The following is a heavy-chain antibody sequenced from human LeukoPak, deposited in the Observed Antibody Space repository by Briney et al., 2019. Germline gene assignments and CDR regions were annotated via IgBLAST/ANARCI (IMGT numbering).Heavy chain of an antibody. CDR1: GGSFSGYY. V-gene: IGHV4-34*01. Sequence: PSETLSLTCAVYGGSFSGYYWSWIRQPPGKGLEWIGEINHSGSTNYNPSLKSRVTISVDTSKNQFSLKLSSVTAADTAVYYCARGRFHSGSPRRGPINYFDYWGQGTLVTVSS. CDR3: ARGRFHSGSPRRGPINYFDY. J-gene: IGHJ4*02. D-gene: IGHD1-26*01. CDR2: INHSGST.